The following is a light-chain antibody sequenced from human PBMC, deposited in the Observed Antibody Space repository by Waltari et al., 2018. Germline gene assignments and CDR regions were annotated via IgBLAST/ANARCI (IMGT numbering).Light chain of an antibody. CDR1: QSISPW. J-gene: IGKJ1*01. CDR3: QHFITYPRT. V-gene: IGKV1-5*03. CDR2: KAS. Sequence: DIQMTQSPSTLSASVGDRVTITCRASQSISPWLAWYQQKPGKAPKLLISKASSLESGIPYRFSGSGSGTLFTLTISSLQSDDFATYYCQHFITYPRTFGQGTKVEIK.